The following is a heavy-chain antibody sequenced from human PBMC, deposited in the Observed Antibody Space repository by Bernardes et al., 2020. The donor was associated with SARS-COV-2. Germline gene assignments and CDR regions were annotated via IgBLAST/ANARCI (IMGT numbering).Heavy chain of an antibody. CDR2: IYYSGST. V-gene: IGHV4-31*03. D-gene: IGHD3-3*01. Sequence: TMSLTGTVSGGSISSGGYYWSWIRQHPGKGLEWIGYIYYSGSTYYNPSLKSRVTISVDTSKNQFSLKLSSVTAADTAVYYCARGITIFGVVDCMDVWGQGTTVTVSS. J-gene: IGHJ6*02. CDR3: ARGITIFGVVDCMDV. CDR1: GGSISSGGYY.